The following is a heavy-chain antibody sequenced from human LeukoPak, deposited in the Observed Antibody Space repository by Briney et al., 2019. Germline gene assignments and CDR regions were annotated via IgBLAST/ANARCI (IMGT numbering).Heavy chain of an antibody. CDR1: GGSISSNSNY. CDR3: ARQALWFFDH. Sequence: SQTLSLTCTVSGGSISSNSNYWAWIRQPPGRGLEWIGSISYGGSTYYSPSLESRVTISVDTSKNQFSLNLSSVTAADTAVYYCARQALWFFDHWGQGTLVTVSS. CDR2: ISYGGST. D-gene: IGHD2-21*01. V-gene: IGHV4-39*01. J-gene: IGHJ4*02.